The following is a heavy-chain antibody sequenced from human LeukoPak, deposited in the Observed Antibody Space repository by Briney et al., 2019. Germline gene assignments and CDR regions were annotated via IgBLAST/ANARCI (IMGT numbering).Heavy chain of an antibody. CDR1: GYSISSGYY. J-gene: IGHJ4*02. D-gene: IGHD1-1*01. V-gene: IGHV4-38-2*01. CDR3: AMSKDGTVDY. CDR2: IYHSGST. Sequence: SETLSLTCAVSGYSISSGYYWGWIRQPPEKGLEWIGSIYHSGSTYYNPSLKSRVTISVDTSKNQFSLKLSSVTAADTAVYYCAMSKDGTVDYWGQGTLVTVSS.